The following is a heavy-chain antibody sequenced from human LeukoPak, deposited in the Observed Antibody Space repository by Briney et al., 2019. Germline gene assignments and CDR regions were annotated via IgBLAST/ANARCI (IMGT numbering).Heavy chain of an antibody. J-gene: IGHJ6*03. CDR1: GGSLSGYY. D-gene: IGHD3-22*01. V-gene: IGHV4-34*01. CDR3: ARGRQEVSMIVVVMTAVSYYLDV. Sequence: SETLSLTCAVYGGSLSGYYWTWIRQAPGKGLEWTGEINPSGRISYNPSLKSRLTISVDASKNQFSLNLRSLTAADTAVYYCARGRQEVSMIVVVMTAVSYYLDVWGKGTTVTVS. CDR2: INPSGRI.